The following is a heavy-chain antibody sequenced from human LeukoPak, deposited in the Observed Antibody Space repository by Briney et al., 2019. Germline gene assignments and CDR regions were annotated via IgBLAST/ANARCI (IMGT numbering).Heavy chain of an antibody. V-gene: IGHV3-48*04. Sequence: RGSLRLSCAASGLTFSPYGMNWVRQAPVKGLEWLSYIAGSSSPIHYADSVKGRFTISRDNAKNSVYLQMNSLRAEDTAVYYCASSNGYLDHWGQGTLVTVSS. CDR1: GLTFSPYG. D-gene: IGHD3-22*01. J-gene: IGHJ4*02. CDR2: IAGSSSPI. CDR3: ASSNGYLDH.